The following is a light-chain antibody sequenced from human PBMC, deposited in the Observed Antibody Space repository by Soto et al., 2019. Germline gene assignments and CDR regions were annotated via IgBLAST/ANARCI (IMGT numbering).Light chain of an antibody. Sequence: VLTQSPGTLSLSPGERATRACRASQSVSSNALVWYQQKPGQAPRLLIYGASIRATGIPDRFSGSGSGTDFTLTIDRLEPEDFAVYYCQQYGGSPPYTFGQGTKLEI. V-gene: IGKV3-20*01. CDR2: GAS. CDR3: QQYGGSPPYT. J-gene: IGKJ2*01. CDR1: QSVSSNA.